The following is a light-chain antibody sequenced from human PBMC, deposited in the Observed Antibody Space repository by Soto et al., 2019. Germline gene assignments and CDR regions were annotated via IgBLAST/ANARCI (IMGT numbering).Light chain of an antibody. CDR3: QLSESLPKT. J-gene: IGKJ1*01. CDR2: AAS. CDR1: QTVSSN. Sequence: GERATISCRASQTVSSNLAWYQQKPGKAPKLLIFAASTWATGIPARFSGSGSGTQFTLTISSLQSEDFAVYYCQLSESLPKTFGDGTKVDNK. V-gene: IGKV3-15*01.